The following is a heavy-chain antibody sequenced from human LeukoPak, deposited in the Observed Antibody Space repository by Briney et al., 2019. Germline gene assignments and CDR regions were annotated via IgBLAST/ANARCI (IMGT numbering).Heavy chain of an antibody. V-gene: IGHV1-24*01. D-gene: IGHD2-15*01. CDR3: ARGFPERYCSGGSCPFFDY. Sequence: ASVKVSCKVSGYTLTELSMHWVRQAPGKGLEWMGGFDPEDGETIYAQKFQGRVTMTEDTSTDTAYMELSSLRSEDTAVYYCARGFPERYCSGGSCPFFDYWGQGTLVTVSS. J-gene: IGHJ4*02. CDR1: GYTLTELS. CDR2: FDPEDGET.